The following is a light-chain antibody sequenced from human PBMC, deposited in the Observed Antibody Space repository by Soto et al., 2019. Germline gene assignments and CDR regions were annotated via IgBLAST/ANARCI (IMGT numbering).Light chain of an antibody. V-gene: IGLV2-23*01. CDR3: CSYAGSSTWV. CDR1: SSDIGSFNL. Sequence: QSALTQPASVSGSPGQSITISCTGTSSDIGSFNLVSWYQHHPGKAPKLMIHEDTKRPSGVSNRFSGSKSGNTASLTLSGLLAEDEADYYCCSYAGSSTWVFGGGTKLTVL. J-gene: IGLJ3*02. CDR2: EDT.